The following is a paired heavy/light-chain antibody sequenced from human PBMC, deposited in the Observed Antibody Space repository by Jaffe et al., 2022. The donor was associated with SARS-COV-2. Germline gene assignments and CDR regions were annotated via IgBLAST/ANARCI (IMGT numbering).Heavy chain of an antibody. CDR1: GFTFSSYA. J-gene: IGHJ4*02. V-gene: IGHV3-30-3*01. Sequence: QVQLVESGGGVVQPGRSLRLSCAASGFTFSSYAMHWVRQAPGKGLEWVAVISYDGSNKYYADSVKGRFTISRDNSKNTLYLQMNSLRAEDTAVYYCARDSWAYYDFWSGYYGGYFDYWGQGTLVTVSS. CDR2: ISYDGSNK. D-gene: IGHD3-3*01. CDR3: ARDSWAYYDFWSGYYGGYFDY.
Light chain of an antibody. Sequence: EIVLTQSPGTLSLSPGERATLSCRASQSVSSSYLAWYQQKPGQAPRLLIYGASSRATGIPDRFSGSGSGTDFTLTISRLEPEDFAVYYCQQYGSSQNTFGQGTKLEIK. J-gene: IGKJ2*01. CDR3: QQYGSSQNT. CDR1: QSVSSSY. V-gene: IGKV3-20*01. CDR2: GAS.